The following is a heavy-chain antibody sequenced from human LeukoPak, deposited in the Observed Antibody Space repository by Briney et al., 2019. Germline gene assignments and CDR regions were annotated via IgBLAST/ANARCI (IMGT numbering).Heavy chain of an antibody. J-gene: IGHJ4*02. Sequence: PGGSLRLSCAVSGFTFRSYWMSWVRQAPGKGLEWVANIKQDGSEKYYVDSVKGRFTISRDNAKNSLDLQMNSLRAEDTAVYYCARGSGWLDYWGQGTLVTVSS. D-gene: IGHD6-19*01. CDR3: ARGSGWLDY. CDR2: IKQDGSEK. V-gene: IGHV3-7*01. CDR1: GFTFRSYW.